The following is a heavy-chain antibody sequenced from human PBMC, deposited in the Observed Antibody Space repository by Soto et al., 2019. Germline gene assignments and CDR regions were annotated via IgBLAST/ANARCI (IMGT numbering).Heavy chain of an antibody. CDR1: GGTFSSYA. CDR3: ARREGKRRNYVFRSEYGMDV. CDR2: IIPIFGTA. Sequence: QVQLVQSGAEVKKPGSSVKVSCKASGGTFSSYAISWVRQAPGQGLEWMGGIIPIFGTANYAQKFQGRVTITADESTSTAYMERSSLRSEDTAVYYCARREGKRRNYVFRSEYGMDVWGQGTTVTVSS. V-gene: IGHV1-69*01. D-gene: IGHD1-7*01. J-gene: IGHJ6*02.